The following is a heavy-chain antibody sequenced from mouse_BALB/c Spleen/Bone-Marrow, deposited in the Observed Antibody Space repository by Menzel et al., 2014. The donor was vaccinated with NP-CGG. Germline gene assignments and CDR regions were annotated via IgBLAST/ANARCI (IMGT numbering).Heavy chain of an antibody. CDR1: GFTFSKYG. CDR3: ARQRDYDYFDY. Sequence: GKLVESGGDLVKPGGGLKISCAASGFTFSKYGMSLGCPTPDKKLGWGATNSSGGSYTYYPDSVKGRFTISRDNAKNTLYLQMSSLKSEDTAMYYCARQRDYDYFDYWGQGTTLTVSS. J-gene: IGHJ2*01. CDR2: NSSGGSYT. V-gene: IGHV5-6*01. D-gene: IGHD2-4*01.